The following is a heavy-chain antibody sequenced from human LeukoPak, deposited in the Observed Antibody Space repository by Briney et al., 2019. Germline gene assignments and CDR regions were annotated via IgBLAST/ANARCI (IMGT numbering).Heavy chain of an antibody. D-gene: IGHD4-17*01. CDR2: VYTSGSS. CDR3: ARRPDYGDSIRSPGAFDI. Sequence: SETLSLTCTVSGGSIGRGNYYWYWIRQPAGKGLEWIGRVYTSGSSNYNPSLKSRVTMSVDTSKNQFSLKLSSVTAADTAVYYCARRPDYGDSIRSPGAFDIWGQGTMVTVSS. J-gene: IGHJ3*02. CDR1: GGSIGRGNYY. V-gene: IGHV4-61*02.